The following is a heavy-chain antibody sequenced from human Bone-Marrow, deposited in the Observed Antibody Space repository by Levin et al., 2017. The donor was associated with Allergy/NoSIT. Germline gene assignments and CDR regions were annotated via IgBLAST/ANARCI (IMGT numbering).Heavy chain of an antibody. D-gene: IGHD3-22*01. CDR1: GFSLSNSRMG. J-gene: IGHJ6*02. CDR3: SRIPWLIVGGYGMDV. CDR2: IFSNAEK. V-gene: IGHV2-26*01. Sequence: SGPTLVKPTETLTLTCTVSGFSLSNSRMGVSWIRQPPGKALEWLAHIFSNAEKSYSISMKNRLTISKDTSRSQVVLTMTNLDPADTGTYYCSRIPWLIVGGYGMDVWGQGTTVTVSS.